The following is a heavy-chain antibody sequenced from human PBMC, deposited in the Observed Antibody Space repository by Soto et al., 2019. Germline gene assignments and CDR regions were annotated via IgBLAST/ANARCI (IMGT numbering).Heavy chain of an antibody. CDR1: GFPFSSYA. D-gene: IGHD3-16*01. Sequence: EMQLLESGGGLVQPGGSLRLSCVASGFPFSSYAMSWVRQTPGKGLERVSGISGSGGRTYYADSVKGRFTISRDNSNNTLSLQMHILGVEDTAVYFFAKGGYYSLFDIWGQGTMVTVSA. V-gene: IGHV3-23*01. CDR3: AKGGYYSLFDI. CDR2: ISGSGGRT. J-gene: IGHJ3*02.